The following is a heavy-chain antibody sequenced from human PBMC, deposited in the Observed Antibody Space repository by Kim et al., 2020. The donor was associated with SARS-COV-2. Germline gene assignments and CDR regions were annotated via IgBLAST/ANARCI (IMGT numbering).Heavy chain of an antibody. CDR3: ARYGSGSFSRPSYYYYGMDV. J-gene: IGHJ6*02. CDR1: GYSFTSYW. CDR2: IYPGDSDT. D-gene: IGHD3-10*01. V-gene: IGHV5-51*01. Sequence: GESLKISCKGSGYSFTSYWIGWVRQMPGKGLEWMGIIYPGDSDTRYSPSFQGQVTISADKSISTAYLQWSSLKASDTAMYYCARYGSGSFSRPSYYYYGMDVWGQGTTVTVSS.